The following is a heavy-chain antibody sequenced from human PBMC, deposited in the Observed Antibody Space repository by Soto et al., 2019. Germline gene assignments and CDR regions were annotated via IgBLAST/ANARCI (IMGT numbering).Heavy chain of an antibody. J-gene: IGHJ3*02. CDR3: ARDLDYDSSGAGAFDI. CDR1: GGSISSGGYY. Sequence: SETLSLTRTVPGGSISSGGYYWSWIRQHPGKGLEWIGYIYYSGSTYYNPSLKSRVTISVDTSKNQFSLKLSSVTAADTAVYYCARDLDYDSSGAGAFDIWGQGTMVTVSS. CDR2: IYYSGST. V-gene: IGHV4-31*03. D-gene: IGHD3-22*01.